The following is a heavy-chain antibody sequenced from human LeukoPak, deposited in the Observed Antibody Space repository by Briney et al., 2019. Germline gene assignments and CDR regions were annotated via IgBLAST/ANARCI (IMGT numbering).Heavy chain of an antibody. CDR2: IRYDGSNK. J-gene: IGHJ6*03. Sequence: GGSLRLSRAASGFAFSSYSMHWVRQAPGKGLEWVAFIRYDGSNKYYADSVKGRFTISRDNSKNTLYLQMNSLRAEDTAVYYCAKRPVYYYYDMAVLGKGTTVTVSS. CDR3: AKRPVYYYYDMAV. V-gene: IGHV3-30*02. D-gene: IGHD6-6*01. CDR1: GFAFSSYS.